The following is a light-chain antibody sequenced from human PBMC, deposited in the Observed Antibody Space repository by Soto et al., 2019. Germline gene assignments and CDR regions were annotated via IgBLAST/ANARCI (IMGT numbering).Light chain of an antibody. CDR3: QHRRNWPLT. V-gene: IGKV3-11*01. J-gene: IGKJ3*01. CDR1: QSVSSY. Sequence: EIVLTQSPGTLSLSPGERATLSCRASQSVSSYLAWYQQKPGQAPRLLIYDASNRATGIPARFSGSGSGTDFTLTISSLEPEDFAVYYCQHRRNWPLTFGPGTKVDIK. CDR2: DAS.